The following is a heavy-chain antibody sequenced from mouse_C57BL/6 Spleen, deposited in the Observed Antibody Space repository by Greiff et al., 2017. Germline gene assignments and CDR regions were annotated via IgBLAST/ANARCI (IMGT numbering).Heavy chain of an antibody. D-gene: IGHD2-4*01. CDR3: ARGESNYYDYQEYFEV. CDR2: IDPSDSYT. CDR1: GYTFTSYW. J-gene: IGHJ1*03. Sequence: QVQLQQSGAELVMPGASVKLSCKASGYTFTSYWMHWVKQRPGQGLEWIGEIDPSDSYTNYNQKFKGKSTLTVDKSSSTAYMQLSSLTSEDSAVYYCARGESNYYDYQEYFEVWGTGTTVTVSS. V-gene: IGHV1-69*01.